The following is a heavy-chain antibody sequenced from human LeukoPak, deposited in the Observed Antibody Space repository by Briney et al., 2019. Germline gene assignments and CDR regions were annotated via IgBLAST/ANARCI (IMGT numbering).Heavy chain of an antibody. Sequence: GGSLRLSCAASGFTFSSYGMHWVRQAPGKGLEWVAVISYDGSNKYYADSVKGRFTISRDNSKNTLYLQMNSLRAEDTAVYYCARMIVVVREDAFDIWGQGTMVTVSS. CDR3: ARMIVVVREDAFDI. V-gene: IGHV3-30*03. CDR1: GFTFSSYG. CDR2: ISYDGSNK. J-gene: IGHJ3*02. D-gene: IGHD3-22*01.